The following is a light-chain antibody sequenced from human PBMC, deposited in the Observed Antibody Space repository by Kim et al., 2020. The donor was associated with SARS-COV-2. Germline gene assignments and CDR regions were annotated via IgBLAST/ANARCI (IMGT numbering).Light chain of an antibody. CDR3: QSYDNNNVV. CDR1: GGRSASNF. Sequence: GKTVTIAYTRSGGRSASNFVQFYQQRPDSAPTAVFYAYNQRTSGVHERFSGFNGSSSNSASLTISGLKTEDEAGYYCQSYDNNNVVFGGGTQLTVL. V-gene: IGLV6-57*03. CDR2: AYN. J-gene: IGLJ2*01.